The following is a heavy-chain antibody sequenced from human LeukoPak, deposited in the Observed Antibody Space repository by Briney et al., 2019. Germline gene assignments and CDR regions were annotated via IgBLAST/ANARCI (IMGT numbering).Heavy chain of an antibody. CDR2: ISGSGGST. D-gene: IGHD1-1*01. Sequence: GGSLTLSCAASGFTFSSYAMSWVRQAPGKGLEWVSGISGSGGSTYYADSVKGRFTISRDNSKNTLYVQMNSLRAEDTAVYYCATTLLRASTYMDVWGKGTTVTVSS. V-gene: IGHV3-23*01. CDR3: ATTLLRASTYMDV. CDR1: GFTFSSYA. J-gene: IGHJ6*03.